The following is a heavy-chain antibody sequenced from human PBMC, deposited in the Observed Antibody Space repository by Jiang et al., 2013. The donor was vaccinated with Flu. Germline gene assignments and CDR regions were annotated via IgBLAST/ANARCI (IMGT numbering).Heavy chain of an antibody. Sequence: LLKPSETLSLTCTVSGGSISSYYWSWIRQPPGKGLEWIGYIYYSGSTNYNPSLKSRVTISVDTSKNQFSLKLSSVTAADTAVYYCARSLRYFDYNWFDPWGQGTLVTVSS. J-gene: IGHJ5*02. D-gene: IGHD3-9*01. CDR1: GGSISSYY. CDR2: IYYSGST. V-gene: IGHV4-59*12. CDR3: ARSLRYFDYNWFDP.